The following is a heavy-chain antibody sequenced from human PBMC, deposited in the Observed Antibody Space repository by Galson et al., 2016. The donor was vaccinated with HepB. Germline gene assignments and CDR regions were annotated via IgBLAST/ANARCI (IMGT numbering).Heavy chain of an antibody. D-gene: IGHD3-10*01. CDR3: ARGFWFGLGRKYGMDV. Sequence: SLRLSCAASGFTFSSYSMNWVRQAPGKGLEWVSYIRSSSNTIYYADSVKGRFTISRDNAKNSMFLQMKSLRYEDTAVYDCARGFWFGLGRKYGMDVWGQGTTVTVSS. V-gene: IGHV3-48*02. J-gene: IGHJ6*02. CDR1: GFTFSSYS. CDR2: IRSSSNTI.